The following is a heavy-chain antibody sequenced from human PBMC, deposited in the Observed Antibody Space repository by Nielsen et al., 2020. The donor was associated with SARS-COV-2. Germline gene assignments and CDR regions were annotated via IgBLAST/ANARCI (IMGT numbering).Heavy chain of an antibody. CDR1: GFTFSSYD. Sequence: GESLKISCAASGFTFSSYDMHWVRQAPGKGLEWVAVISYDGSNKYYADSVKGRFTISRDNSKNTLYLQMNSLRAEDTAVYYCARVRGGIAALAGWFDPWGQGTLVTVSS. CDR2: ISYDGSNK. V-gene: IGHV3-30*03. CDR3: ARVRGGIAALAGWFDP. J-gene: IGHJ5*02. D-gene: IGHD6-13*01.